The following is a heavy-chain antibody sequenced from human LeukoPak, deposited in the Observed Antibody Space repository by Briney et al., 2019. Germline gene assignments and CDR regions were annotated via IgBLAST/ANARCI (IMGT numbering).Heavy chain of an antibody. CDR2: INSDGSGT. D-gene: IGHD3-10*01. CDR3: ARAGGPEGWFDP. CDR1: GFTFSRYW. V-gene: IGHV3-74*03. J-gene: IGHJ5*02. Sequence: GGSLRLSCAASGFTFSRYWMHWVRQAPGKGLVWVSRINSDGSGTMYADSVKGRFTISRDNAKNTLYLQMNSLRAEDTAVYYCARAGGPEGWFDPWGQGTLVTVSA.